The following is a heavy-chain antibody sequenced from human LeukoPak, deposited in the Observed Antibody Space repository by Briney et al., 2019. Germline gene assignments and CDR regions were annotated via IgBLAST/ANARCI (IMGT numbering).Heavy chain of an antibody. J-gene: IGHJ4*02. CDR1: GFTFSDYY. Sequence: GGSLRLSCAASGFTFSDYYMSWIRQAPGKGLEWVSSISSSSSYIYYADSVKGRFTISRDNAKNSLYLQMNSLRAEDTAVYYCARGIAAPKYYFDYWGQGTLVTVSS. CDR3: ARGIAAPKYYFDY. CDR2: ISSSSSYI. V-gene: IGHV3-11*06. D-gene: IGHD6-13*01.